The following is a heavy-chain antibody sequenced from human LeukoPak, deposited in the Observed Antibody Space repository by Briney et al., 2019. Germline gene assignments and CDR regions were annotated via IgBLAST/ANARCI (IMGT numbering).Heavy chain of an antibody. CDR3: ARDRDYGGIFDY. CDR1: GASINDYY. Sequence: SETLSLTCSVSGASINDYYWTWIRQPPGKGLEWIGYIYYSGSTNYNPSLKSRVTISVDTSKNQFSLKLSSVTAADTAVYYCARDRDYGGIFDYWGQGTLVTVSS. D-gene: IGHD4-23*01. CDR2: IYYSGST. J-gene: IGHJ4*02. V-gene: IGHV4-59*01.